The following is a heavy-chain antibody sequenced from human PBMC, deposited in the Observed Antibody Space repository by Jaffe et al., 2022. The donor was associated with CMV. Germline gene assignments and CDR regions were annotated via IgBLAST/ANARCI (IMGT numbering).Heavy chain of an antibody. Sequence: QVQLVQSGAEVKKPGASVKVSCKVSGYTLTELSMHWVRQAPGKGLEWMGGFDPEDGETIYAQKFQGRVTMTEDTSTDTAYMELSSLRSEDTAVYYCATLDGIIAAAGDGGPNWFDPWGQGTLVTVSS. J-gene: IGHJ5*02. D-gene: IGHD6-13*01. CDR3: ATLDGIIAAAGDGGPNWFDP. CDR2: FDPEDGET. V-gene: IGHV1-24*01. CDR1: GYTLTELS.